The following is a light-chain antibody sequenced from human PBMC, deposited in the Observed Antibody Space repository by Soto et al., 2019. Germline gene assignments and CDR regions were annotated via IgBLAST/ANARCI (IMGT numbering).Light chain of an antibody. Sequence: DIQMTQSPATLSASVGDRVTITCRASQSISSWLAWYQQKPGKVPKLLIDDASSLESRVPSRFSGSGSGTEFTLTLSSLQPDDFATYYCQQYNTYPWTFGQGTKVEIK. CDR2: DAS. V-gene: IGKV1-5*01. CDR3: QQYNTYPWT. CDR1: QSISSW. J-gene: IGKJ1*01.